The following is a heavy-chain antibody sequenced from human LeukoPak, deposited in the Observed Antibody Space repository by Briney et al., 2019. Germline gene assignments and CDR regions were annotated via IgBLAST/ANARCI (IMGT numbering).Heavy chain of an antibody. Sequence: ASVKVSCKASGYTFTGYYMHWVRQAPGQGLEWMGWINPNSGGTNYAQKFQGRVTMTRDTSISTAYTELSRLRSDDTAVYYCARIPRIAVAGTEDWGQGTLVTVSS. D-gene: IGHD6-19*01. J-gene: IGHJ4*02. V-gene: IGHV1-2*02. CDR1: GYTFTGYY. CDR3: ARIPRIAVAGTED. CDR2: INPNSGGT.